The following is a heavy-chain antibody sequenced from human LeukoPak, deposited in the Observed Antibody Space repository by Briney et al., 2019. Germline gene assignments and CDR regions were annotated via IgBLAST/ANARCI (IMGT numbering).Heavy chain of an antibody. CDR2: ISGGGGST. CDR1: GFTFSLYA. V-gene: IGHV3-23*01. D-gene: IGHD5-12*01. Sequence: PGGSLRLSCAASGFTFSLYAMAWVRQAPGKGLEWVSGISGGGGSTYYTDSVKGRFTISRDSSKSTLYLQMNSLRAEDTAVYYCAKDRDSINGYRGYDYDYWGQGTLVTVSS. J-gene: IGHJ4*02. CDR3: AKDRDSINGYRGYDYDY.